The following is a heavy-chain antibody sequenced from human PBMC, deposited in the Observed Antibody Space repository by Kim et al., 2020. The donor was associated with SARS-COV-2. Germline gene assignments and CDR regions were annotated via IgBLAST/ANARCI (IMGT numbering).Heavy chain of an antibody. V-gene: IGHV4-39*01. CDR3: ARHTYSSSWYAAY. Sequence: YTPPLQGRVTIAADTAKTQFSLKLSSVTAADTAVYYCARHTYSSSWYAAYWGQGTLVTVSS. J-gene: IGHJ4*02. D-gene: IGHD6-13*01.